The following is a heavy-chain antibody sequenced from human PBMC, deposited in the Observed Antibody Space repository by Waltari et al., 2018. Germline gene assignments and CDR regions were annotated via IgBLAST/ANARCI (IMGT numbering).Heavy chain of an antibody. V-gene: IGHV3-74*01. D-gene: IGHD6-19*01. CDR2: INSDGSST. CDR1: GFTFSRYW. Sequence: EVQLVESGGGLVQPGGSLRLSCAASGFTFSRYWMHWVRQAPGKGRVWVSRINSDGSSTSYADSVKGRFTISRDNANNTLYLQMNSLRAEDTAVYYCARKRLSSGWYNWFDPWGQGTLVTVSS. CDR3: ARKRLSSGWYNWFDP. J-gene: IGHJ5*02.